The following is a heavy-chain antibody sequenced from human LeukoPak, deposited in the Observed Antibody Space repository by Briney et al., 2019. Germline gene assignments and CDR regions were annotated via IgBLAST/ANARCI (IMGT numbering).Heavy chain of an antibody. J-gene: IGHJ4*02. D-gene: IGHD2-2*01. CDR3: ARGARRGIVVVPAATKYYFDC. CDR2: INHSGST. CDR1: GRSFSGYY. V-gene: IGHV4-34*01. Sequence: SETLSLTCAVYGRSFSGYYRSWIRQPPGKGLEWIGEINHSGSTNYNPSLKSRVTISVDTSKNQFSLKLSSVTAADTAVYYCARGARRGIVVVPAATKYYFDCWGQGTLVTVSS.